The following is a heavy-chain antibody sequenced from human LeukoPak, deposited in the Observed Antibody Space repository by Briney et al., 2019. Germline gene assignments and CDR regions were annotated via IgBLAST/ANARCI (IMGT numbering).Heavy chain of an antibody. J-gene: IGHJ4*02. V-gene: IGHV3-48*03. D-gene: IGHD3-9*01. Sequence: GGSLRLSCAASGFTFSSYEMNWVRQALGKGLEWVSYISSSGSTIYYADSVKGRFTISRDNAKNSLYLQMNSLRAEDTAVYYCAREGTYYDILTGYYMERTLDYWGQGTLVTVSS. CDR1: GFTFSSYE. CDR3: AREGTYYDILTGYYMERTLDY. CDR2: ISSSGSTI.